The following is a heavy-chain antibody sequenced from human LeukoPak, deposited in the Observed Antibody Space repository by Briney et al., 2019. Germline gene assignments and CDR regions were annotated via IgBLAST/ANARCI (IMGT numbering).Heavy chain of an antibody. J-gene: IGHJ4*02. Sequence: PGGTLRLSCAASGFTFSSYCMHWLRQAPGKGLVWVSRISSDGSSKSYKDSVKGRFTISTDNAKNTLYLQINSLSAEDTAVYYCARARFGYGDTVDYWGQGTLVTVSS. D-gene: IGHD4-17*01. V-gene: IGHV3-74*01. CDR2: ISSDGSSK. CDR3: ARARFGYGDTVDY. CDR1: GFTFSSYC.